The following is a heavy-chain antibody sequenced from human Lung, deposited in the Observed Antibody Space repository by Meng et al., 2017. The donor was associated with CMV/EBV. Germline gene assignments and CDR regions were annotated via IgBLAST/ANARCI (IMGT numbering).Heavy chain of an antibody. CDR3: ARFGLVRRSQQQLVRGMVYYYYGMDV. D-gene: IGHD6-13*01. V-gene: IGHV1-69*05. J-gene: IGHJ6*02. Sequence: SVKVSCKASGGTFSSYAISWVRQAPGQGLEWMGGIIPIFGTANYAQKFQGRVTITTDESTSTAYMELSSLRSEDTAVYYCARFGLVRRSQQQLVRGMVYYYYGMDVXGQGXTVTVSS. CDR2: IIPIFGTA. CDR1: GGTFSSYA.